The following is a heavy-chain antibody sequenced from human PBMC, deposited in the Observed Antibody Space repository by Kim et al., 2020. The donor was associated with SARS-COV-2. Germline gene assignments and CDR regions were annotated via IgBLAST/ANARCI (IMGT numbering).Heavy chain of an antibody. Sequence: SETLSLTCTVSGGSISSYYWSWIRQPPGKGLEWIGYIYYSGSTNYNPSLKSRVTIPVDTSKNQFSLKLSSLTAADTAVYYCARQLIYCSSSSCYDNYYYYGMDVWGQGTTVTVSS. D-gene: IGHD2-2*01. CDR1: GGSISSYY. CDR2: IYYSGST. J-gene: IGHJ6*02. V-gene: IGHV4-59*08. CDR3: ARQLIYCSSSSCYDNYYYYGMDV.